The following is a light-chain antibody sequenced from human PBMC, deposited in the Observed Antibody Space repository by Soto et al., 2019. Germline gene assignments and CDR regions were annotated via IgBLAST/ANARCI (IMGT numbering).Light chain of an antibody. CDR2: DVT. Sequence: QSALTQPRSVSGSPGQSVTISCTGTSSDVGGYNYVSWYLQHPGKAPELMIYDVTKRPSGVPDRFSGSKSGNTASLTISGLQAEDEADYYCCSYAGSHTWVFGGGTKLTVL. J-gene: IGLJ3*02. CDR1: SSDVGGYNY. V-gene: IGLV2-11*01. CDR3: CSYAGSHTWV.